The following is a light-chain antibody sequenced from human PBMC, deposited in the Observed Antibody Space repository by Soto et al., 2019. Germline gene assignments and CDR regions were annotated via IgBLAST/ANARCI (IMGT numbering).Light chain of an antibody. V-gene: IGKV3-11*01. Sequence: EVVLTQSPGTLSLSPGERATLSCRASHSVSSSYLAWYQQKPGQAPRLLIYGASNRATGIPARFSGSGSGTDFTLTISSLEPEDFAVYYCQQRSNFITFGQGTRLEIK. CDR3: QQRSNFIT. CDR2: GAS. CDR1: HSVSSSY. J-gene: IGKJ5*01.